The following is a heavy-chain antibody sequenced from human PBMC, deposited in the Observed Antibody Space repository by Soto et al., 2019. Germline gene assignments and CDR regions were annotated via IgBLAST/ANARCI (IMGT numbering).Heavy chain of an antibody. J-gene: IGHJ4*02. D-gene: IGHD1-1*01. CDR1: GYTFSDYY. V-gene: IGHV1-2*02. CDR2: INPNSGGT. Sequence: ASVKVSCKASGYTFSDYYIHWVRQAPGQGLEWMGWINPNSGGTKYAPKFQGGVTMTRDTSITTAYMELSRLRSGDTAVYYCARELANAKPEGVDFWGQGTLVTVSS. CDR3: ARELANAKPEGVDF.